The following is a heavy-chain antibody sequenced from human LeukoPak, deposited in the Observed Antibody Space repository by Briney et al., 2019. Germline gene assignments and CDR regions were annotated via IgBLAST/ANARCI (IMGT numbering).Heavy chain of an antibody. V-gene: IGHV4-31*03. Sequence: SETLSLTCTVSGGSISSGAYYWSWIRQHPGKGLEWIGYMYNSGSTNYNPSLKSRVTMSLDTSKSQFSLKLSSVTAADTAVYYCARVRVGIQLWFDYWGQGTLVTVSS. CDR2: MYNSGST. D-gene: IGHD5-18*01. J-gene: IGHJ4*02. CDR3: ARVRVGIQLWFDY. CDR1: GGSISSGAYY.